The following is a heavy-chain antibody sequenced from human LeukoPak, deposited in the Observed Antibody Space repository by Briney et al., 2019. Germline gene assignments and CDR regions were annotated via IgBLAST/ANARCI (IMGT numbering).Heavy chain of an antibody. CDR2: IIPILGIA. Sequence: GASVKVSCKASGGTFSSYTISWVRQAPGQGLEWMGRIIPILGIANYAQKFQGRVTITADKSTSTAYMELNSLRSEDTAVYYCARDWAYSSSWFDPWGQGTLVTVSS. D-gene: IGHD6-13*01. V-gene: IGHV1-69*04. CDR3: ARDWAYSSSWFDP. J-gene: IGHJ5*02. CDR1: GGTFSSYT.